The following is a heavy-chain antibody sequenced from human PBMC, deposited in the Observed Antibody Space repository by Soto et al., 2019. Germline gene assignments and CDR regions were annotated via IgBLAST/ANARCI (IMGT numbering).Heavy chain of an antibody. V-gene: IGHV1-8*01. J-gene: IGHJ4*02. CDR2: MSPNSENK. CDR1: GYTFTNVD. D-gene: IGHD2-15*01. Sequence: ASVKVSCKTSGYTFTNVDVNWVRQAAGQGREWMGWMSPNSENKRYAQKFQGRVSMTRDTSITTAYMELRSLRSDDTAVYYCASSKEDTDAFDYWGQGTLVTVSS. CDR3: ASSKEDTDAFDY.